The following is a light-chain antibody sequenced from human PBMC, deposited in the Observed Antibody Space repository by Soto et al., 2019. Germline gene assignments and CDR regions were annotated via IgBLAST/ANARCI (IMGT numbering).Light chain of an antibody. CDR3: QQRYSTPPP. Sequence: DIQMTQSPSSLSASVGDRVTITCRASQSISSYLNWYQQKPGKAPKLLIYAASSLQSGVPSRFSGSGSGTDFTLTISSLQPEDFATYYCQQRYSTPPPLGPGTKVDIK. V-gene: IGKV1-39*01. CDR2: AAS. CDR1: QSISSY. J-gene: IGKJ3*01.